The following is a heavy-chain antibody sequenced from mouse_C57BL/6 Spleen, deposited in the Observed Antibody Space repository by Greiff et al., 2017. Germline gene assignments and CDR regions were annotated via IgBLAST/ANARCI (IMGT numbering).Heavy chain of an antibody. CDR3: ARRDYDGGGYYYAMDY. J-gene: IGHJ2*01. D-gene: IGHD1-1*02. CDR2: IGPGSGST. CDR1: GYTFTDYY. Sequence: VQLQQSGAELVKPGASVKISCKASGYTFTDYYINWVKQRPGQGLEWIGKIGPGSGSTYYNEKFKGKATLTADKSSSTAYMQLSSLTSEDSAVYFCARRDYDGGGYYYAMDYWGQGTTLTVSS. V-gene: IGHV1-77*01.